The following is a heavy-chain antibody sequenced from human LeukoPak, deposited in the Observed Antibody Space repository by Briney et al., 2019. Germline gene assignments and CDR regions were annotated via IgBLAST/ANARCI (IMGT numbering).Heavy chain of an antibody. Sequence: ASVKVSCKVSGYTLTELSMHRVRQAPGKGLEWMGGFDPEDGETIYAQKFQGRVTMTEDTSTDTAYMELSSLRSEDTAVYYCATAGDRDRDYMDVWGKGATVTVSS. CDR1: GYTLTELS. CDR3: ATAGDRDRDYMDV. J-gene: IGHJ6*03. D-gene: IGHD3-22*01. CDR2: FDPEDGET. V-gene: IGHV1-24*01.